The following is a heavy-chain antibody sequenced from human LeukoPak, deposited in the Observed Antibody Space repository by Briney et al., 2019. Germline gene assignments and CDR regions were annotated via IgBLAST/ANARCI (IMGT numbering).Heavy chain of an antibody. D-gene: IGHD3-22*01. Sequence: GGSLRLSCAASGFTFSSYGMPWVRQAPGKGLEWVAVISYDGSNKYYADSVKGRFTISRDNAKNSLYLQMNSLRAEDTAVYYCARASGFTMIVVVTPDAFDIWGQGTMVTVSS. V-gene: IGHV3-30*03. CDR1: GFTFSSYG. CDR2: ISYDGSNK. CDR3: ARASGFTMIVVVTPDAFDI. J-gene: IGHJ3*02.